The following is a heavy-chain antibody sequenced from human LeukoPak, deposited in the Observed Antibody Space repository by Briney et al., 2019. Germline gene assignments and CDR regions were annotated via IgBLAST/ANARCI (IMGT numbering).Heavy chain of an antibody. Sequence: ASVKVSCKASGYTFTGYYMHWVRQAPGQGLEWMGWINPNSGGTNYAQKFQGRVTMTRDTSISTAYMELSRLRSDDTAVYYCARSEGSSGWYPFDYWGQGTLVTVPS. V-gene: IGHV1-2*02. CDR3: ARSEGSSGWYPFDY. CDR1: GYTFTGYY. D-gene: IGHD6-19*01. CDR2: INPNSGGT. J-gene: IGHJ4*02.